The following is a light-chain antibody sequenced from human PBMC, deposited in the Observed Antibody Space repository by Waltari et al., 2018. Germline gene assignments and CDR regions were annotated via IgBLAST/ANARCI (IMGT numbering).Light chain of an antibody. V-gene: IGKV3-11*01. CDR1: QSVSRY. Sequence: EIVLTQSPATLSLSPGERATLSCRASQSVSRYLAWYQQKPGQAPRVLNYDASNRATGIPARFSGSGSGTDFPLTISSLGPEDFAVYYCQRRGHWPPGATFGPGTRVDIK. CDR3: QRRGHWPPGAT. CDR2: DAS. J-gene: IGKJ3*01.